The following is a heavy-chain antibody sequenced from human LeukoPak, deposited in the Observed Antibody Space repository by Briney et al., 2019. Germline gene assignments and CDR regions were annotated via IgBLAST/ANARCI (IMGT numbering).Heavy chain of an antibody. J-gene: IGHJ6*03. D-gene: IGHD5-18*01. CDR3: ARGAGYRYYYMDV. V-gene: IGHV4-4*09. Sequence: SETLSLTCTVSSGSISGYYWSWVRQPPGKGLEWIGYIYTSGSTNYNPSLKSRVTMSIDTSKNQFSLKLSSVTAADTAVYYCARGAGYRYYYMDVWGKGTTVTVSS. CDR1: SGSISGYY. CDR2: IYTSGST.